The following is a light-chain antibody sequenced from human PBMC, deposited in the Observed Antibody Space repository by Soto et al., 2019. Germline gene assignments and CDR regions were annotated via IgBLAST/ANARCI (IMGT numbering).Light chain of an antibody. CDR1: QTISSW. CDR2: KSS. J-gene: IGKJ1*01. CDR3: QHYNSYSEA. V-gene: IGKV1-5*03. Sequence: DIQMTQSPSTLSGSVGDRVTITCRASQTISSWLAWYQHKPGKAPKLLIYKSSTLKSGVPSRFSGSGSETEFTLTISSLQPDDFATYYCQHYNSYSEAFGQGTKVELK.